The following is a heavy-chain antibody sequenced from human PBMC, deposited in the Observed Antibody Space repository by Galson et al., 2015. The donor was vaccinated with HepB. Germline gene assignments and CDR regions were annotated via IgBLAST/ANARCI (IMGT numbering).Heavy chain of an antibody. D-gene: IGHD3-10*01. J-gene: IGHJ4*02. CDR3: ARDLITMVRVFDY. Sequence: SLRLSCAASGFTFSSYSMNWVRQAPGKGLEWVSSISSSSSYIYYADSVKGRFTISRDNAKNSLYLQMNSLRAEDTAVYYCARDLITMVRVFDYWGQGTLVTVSS. CDR2: ISSSSSYI. V-gene: IGHV3-21*01. CDR1: GFTFSSYS.